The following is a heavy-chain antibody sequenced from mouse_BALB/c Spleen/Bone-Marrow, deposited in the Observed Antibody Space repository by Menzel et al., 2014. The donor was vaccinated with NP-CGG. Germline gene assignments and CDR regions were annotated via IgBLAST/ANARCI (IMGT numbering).Heavy chain of an antibody. D-gene: IGHD1-1*01. CDR1: GYTFTSYW. J-gene: IGHJ2*01. Sequence: QVHLQQPGSELVTPEASVKLSCTASGYTFTSYWINWVKQRPGQGLEWIGNIYPSDSYTNYNQKFKDKATLTVDKSSSTAYMQLSSPTSEDSAVYYCTRGYYGSIYRYWRRGTTLPDSS. CDR3: TRGYYGSIYRY. V-gene: IGHV1-69*02. CDR2: IYPSDSYT.